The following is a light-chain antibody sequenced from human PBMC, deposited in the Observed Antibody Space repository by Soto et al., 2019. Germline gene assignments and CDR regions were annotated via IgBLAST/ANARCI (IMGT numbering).Light chain of an antibody. CDR1: SSDVGAYKY. Sequence: QSVLTQPASVSGSPGQSITISCTGTSSDVGAYKYVSWYQQHPGKAPKVMIYEVSNRPSGVSNRFSGSKSGNTASLTISGLQAEDEADYFCSSYSSSSTLLVFGTGTKVTVL. V-gene: IGLV2-14*01. CDR3: SSYSSSSTLLV. J-gene: IGLJ1*01. CDR2: EVS.